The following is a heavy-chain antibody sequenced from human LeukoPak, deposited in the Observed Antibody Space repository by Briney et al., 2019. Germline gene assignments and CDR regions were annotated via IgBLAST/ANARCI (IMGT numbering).Heavy chain of an antibody. J-gene: IGHJ6*03. CDR1: GGSFSGYY. D-gene: IGHD2-2*02. CDR2: INHSGST. Sequence: SETLSLTCAVYGGSFSGYYWSWIRQPPGKGLEWIGEINHSGSTNYNPSLKSRITISVDTSKNQFSLKLSSVPAADTAVYYCARGRWDRCSSTSCYTRYYYYYYMDVWGKGTTVTVSS. CDR3: ARGRWDRCSSTSCYTRYYYYYYMDV. V-gene: IGHV4-34*01.